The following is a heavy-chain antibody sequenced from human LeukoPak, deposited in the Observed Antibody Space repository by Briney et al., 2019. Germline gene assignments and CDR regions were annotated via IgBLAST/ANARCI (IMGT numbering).Heavy chain of an antibody. CDR1: GYLISSEYN. J-gene: IGHJ5*02. D-gene: IGHD2-2*01. V-gene: IGHV4-38-2*02. CDR2: IYHTGST. Sequence: SETLSLTCTVSGYLISSEYNWGWIRQPPGKGLEWIGSIYHTGSTYYNLSLKSRVTIPRDTSKNEFSLKLSSVTAADTAIYYCAREDANNWFDPWGQGTLVTVSS. CDR3: AREDANNWFDP.